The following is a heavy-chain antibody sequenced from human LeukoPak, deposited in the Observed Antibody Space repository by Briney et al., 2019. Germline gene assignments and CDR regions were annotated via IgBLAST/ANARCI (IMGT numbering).Heavy chain of an antibody. Sequence: GGSLRLSCAASGFTFNSYSMHWVRQAPGKGLEGVTAISDDETYKFYADSVKGRFTISRDNSKDTLYLQMNSLRAEDTAVYYCARFGYNWNDEGAFDIWGQGTMATVSS. J-gene: IGHJ3*02. CDR2: ISDDETYK. D-gene: IGHD1-1*01. CDR1: GFTFNSYS. CDR3: ARFGYNWNDEGAFDI. V-gene: IGHV3-30-3*01.